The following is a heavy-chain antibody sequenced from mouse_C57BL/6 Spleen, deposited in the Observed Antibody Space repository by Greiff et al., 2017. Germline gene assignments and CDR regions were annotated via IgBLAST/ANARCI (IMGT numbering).Heavy chain of an antibody. CDR2: IYPRSGHT. V-gene: IGHV1-81*01. J-gene: IGHJ4*01. Sequence: QVQLKQSGAELARPGASVKLSCKASGYTFTSYGISWVKQRTGQGLEWIGEIYPRSGHTYYNEKFKGKATLTADKSSSTAYMELRSLTSEDSAVYFCAAIYYDYEGYAMDYWGQGTSVTVSS. CDR1: GYTFTSYG. CDR3: AAIYYDYEGYAMDY. D-gene: IGHD2-4*01.